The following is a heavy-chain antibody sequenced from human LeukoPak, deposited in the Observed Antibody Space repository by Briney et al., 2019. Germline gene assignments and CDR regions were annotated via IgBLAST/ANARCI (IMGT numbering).Heavy chain of an antibody. Sequence: GGSLRLSCAASGFNVISNYVSWVRQAPGKGLEWVAVVYSSGATYHAESVKDRFSISRDESNNTVYLQMSSLRVEYTALYYCARATWGYQFDSWGQGTLVTVSS. D-gene: IGHD5-12*01. CDR2: VYSSGAT. V-gene: IGHV3-66*01. CDR1: GFNVISNY. CDR3: ARATWGYQFDS. J-gene: IGHJ4*02.